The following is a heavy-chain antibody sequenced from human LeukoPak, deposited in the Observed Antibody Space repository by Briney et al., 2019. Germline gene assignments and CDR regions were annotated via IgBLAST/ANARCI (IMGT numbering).Heavy chain of an antibody. Sequence: ASVKVSCKASGGTFSSYAISWVRQAPGQGLEWMGRIIPILGIANYAQKFQGRVTITADKSTGTAYMELSSLRSEDTAVYYCARDMYYYDSSGYYQGGGFDYWGQGTLVTVSS. CDR1: GGTFSSYA. J-gene: IGHJ4*02. D-gene: IGHD3-22*01. CDR3: ARDMYYYDSSGYYQGGGFDY. V-gene: IGHV1-69*04. CDR2: IIPILGIA.